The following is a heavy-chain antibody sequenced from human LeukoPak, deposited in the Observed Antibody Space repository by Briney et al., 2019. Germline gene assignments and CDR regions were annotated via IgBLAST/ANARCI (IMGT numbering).Heavy chain of an antibody. CDR1: GFTFSSYS. V-gene: IGHV3-48*01. D-gene: IGHD6-19*01. Sequence: GGSLRLSCAASGFTFSSYSMNWVRQAPGKGLEWISYISSGSSTIYYADSVKGRFTISRDNAKNSLYLQMNSLRAEDTAVYYCARDGEINSSGWPNWFDPWGQGTLVTVSS. CDR3: ARDGEINSSGWPNWFDP. CDR2: ISSGSSTI. J-gene: IGHJ5*02.